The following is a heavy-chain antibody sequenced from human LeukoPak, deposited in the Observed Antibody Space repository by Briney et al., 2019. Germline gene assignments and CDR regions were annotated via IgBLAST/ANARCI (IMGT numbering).Heavy chain of an antibody. D-gene: IGHD3-10*01. CDR3: ARGHSLWFGESSWDY. J-gene: IGHJ4*02. V-gene: IGHV1-69*04. CDR1: GGTFSSYA. Sequence: ASVKVSCKASGGTFSSYAISWVRQAPGQGLEWMGRIIPILGIANYAQKFQGRVTITADKSTSTAYMELSSLRSEDTAVYYCARGHSLWFGESSWDYWGQGTLVTVSS. CDR2: IIPILGIA.